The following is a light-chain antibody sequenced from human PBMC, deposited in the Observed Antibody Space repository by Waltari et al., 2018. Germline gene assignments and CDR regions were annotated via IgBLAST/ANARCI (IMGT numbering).Light chain of an antibody. CDR3: QQADRFPLT. CDR2: DAS. V-gene: IGKV1-5*01. J-gene: IGKJ4*01. Sequence: DIQMTQSPSTLSASVGDRVTITCRASQSIGSLLAWYQQKPGKAPKLLIYDASRWESGVPSRFSGSGSGTEFTLTINSLQPEDFATYYCQQADRFPLTFGGGTKIEI. CDR1: QSIGSL.